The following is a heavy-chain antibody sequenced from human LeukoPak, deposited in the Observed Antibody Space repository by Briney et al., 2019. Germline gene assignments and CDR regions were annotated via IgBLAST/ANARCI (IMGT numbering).Heavy chain of an antibody. Sequence: SETLSLTCTVSGGSISSGGYSWSWIRQHPGKGLEWIGYIYYSGSTYYNPSLKSRVTISVDTSKNQFSLKLSSVTAADTAVYYCARRNHYYYGMDVWGQGTTVTVSS. J-gene: IGHJ6*02. CDR3: ARRNHYYYGMDV. V-gene: IGHV4-31*03. CDR2: IYYSGST. CDR1: GGSISSGGYS.